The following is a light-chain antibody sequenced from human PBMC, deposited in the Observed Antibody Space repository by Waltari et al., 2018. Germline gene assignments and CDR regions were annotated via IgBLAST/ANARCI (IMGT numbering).Light chain of an antibody. CDR1: QSVSFF. V-gene: IGKV3D-11*02. J-gene: IGKJ4*01. CDR3: QQRYSWPLT. CDR2: DPS. Sequence: EIALTQSPAIVSLSPGERATLSCRASQSVSFFLAWYQQKPGQGPRLPIFDPSNRATGIPARFSGGGAGTDFTLTISSLEPEDFATYYCQQRYSWPLTFGGGTKVEIK.